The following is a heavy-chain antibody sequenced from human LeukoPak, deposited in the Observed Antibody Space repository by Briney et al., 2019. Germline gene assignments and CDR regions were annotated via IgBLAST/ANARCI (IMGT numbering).Heavy chain of an antibody. CDR2: IYYSGST. CDR3: ARLHALGAEEFDP. Sequence: PSETLSLTCTVSGGSISSSSYYWGWIRQPPGKGLEWIGSIYYSGSTYYNPSLKSRVTISVDTSKNQFSLKLTSVTAADTAVYYCARLHALGAEEFDPWGQGALVTVSS. CDR1: GGSISSSSYY. J-gene: IGHJ5*02. V-gene: IGHV4-39*07. D-gene: IGHD3-16*01.